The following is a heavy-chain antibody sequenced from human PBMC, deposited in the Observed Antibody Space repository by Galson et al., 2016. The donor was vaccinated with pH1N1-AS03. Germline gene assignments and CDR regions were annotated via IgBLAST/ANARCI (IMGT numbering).Heavy chain of an antibody. D-gene: IGHD3-10*01. V-gene: IGHV4-59*01. Sequence: SLTCSVSGDSLDTFSWTWIRQPPGKGLEWIGFTFYSGSTHYNPSLKSRITISVDTSKNLFSLQLKSVTAADTAVYYCASRSSVLYSYGSDVWGQGTTVIVSS. CDR3: ASRSSVLYSYGSDV. J-gene: IGHJ6*02. CDR2: TFYSGST. CDR1: GDSLDTFS.